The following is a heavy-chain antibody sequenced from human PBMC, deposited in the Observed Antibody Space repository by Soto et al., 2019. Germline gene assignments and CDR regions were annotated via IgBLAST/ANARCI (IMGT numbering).Heavy chain of an antibody. V-gene: IGHV1-8*01. D-gene: IGHD4-17*01. CDR1: GYTFTSYD. J-gene: IGHJ6*03. CDR2: MNPNSGNT. CDR3: ARSSTVKRKSGTYYYYMDV. Sequence: GASVKVSCKASGYTFTSYDINWVRQATGQGLEWMGWMNPNSGNTGYAQKFQGRVTMTRNTSISTAYMELSSLRSEDTAVYYCARSSTVKRKSGTYYYYMDVWGKGTTVTVSS.